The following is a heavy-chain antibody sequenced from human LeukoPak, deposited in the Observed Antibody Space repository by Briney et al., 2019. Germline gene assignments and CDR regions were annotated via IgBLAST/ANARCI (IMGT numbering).Heavy chain of an antibody. CDR2: IIPIFGTA. J-gene: IGHJ6*02. CDR3: ASREYSGYGYYYYGMDV. V-gene: IGHV1-69*13. CDR1: GGTFSSYA. Sequence: SVKVSCKASGGTFSSYAISWVRQAPGQGLEWMGGIIPIFGTANYAQKFQGRVTITADESTSTAYMELSSLRSEDTAVYYCASREYSGYGYYYYGMDVWGQGTTVTVSS. D-gene: IGHD5-12*01.